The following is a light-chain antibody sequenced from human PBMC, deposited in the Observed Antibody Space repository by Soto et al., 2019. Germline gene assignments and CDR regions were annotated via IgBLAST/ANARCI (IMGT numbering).Light chain of an antibody. Sequence: IQLTQSPSSLSASVGDRVTITCRASQGISSYLAWYQQKLGKAPKLLIYAASTLQSGVPSRFSGSGSGTDFPLTISSLQPEDFATYYCQQLNSYPWTFGQGTKVEIK. CDR3: QQLNSYPWT. V-gene: IGKV1-9*01. J-gene: IGKJ1*01. CDR1: QGISSY. CDR2: AAS.